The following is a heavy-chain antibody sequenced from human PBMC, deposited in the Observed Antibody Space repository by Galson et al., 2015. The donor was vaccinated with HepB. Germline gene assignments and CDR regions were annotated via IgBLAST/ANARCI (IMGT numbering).Heavy chain of an antibody. J-gene: IGHJ6*02. CDR3: ARVYSRDGMDV. CDR1: GFTFSSYE. Sequence: SLRLSCAASGFTFSSYEMNWVRQAPGKGLEWVSYISSSCSTIYYADSVKGRFTISRDNAKNSLYLQMNSLRAEDTAVYYCARVYSRDGMDVWGQGTTVTVSS. CDR2: ISSSCSTI. D-gene: IGHD2-21*01. V-gene: IGHV3-48*03.